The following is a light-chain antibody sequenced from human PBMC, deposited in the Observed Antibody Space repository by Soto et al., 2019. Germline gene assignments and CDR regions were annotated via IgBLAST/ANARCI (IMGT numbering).Light chain of an antibody. CDR1: QSVSSN. V-gene: IGKV3-15*01. Sequence: EIVMTQSPATLSVSPGERATLACRASQSVSSNLASYQQKPGQAPRLLIYGASTRATGIPARFSGSGSGTEFTLTISSLQSEDFAVYYCQQYNNLPPGTFGQGTKVEIK. CDR3: QQYNNLPPGT. CDR2: GAS. J-gene: IGKJ1*01.